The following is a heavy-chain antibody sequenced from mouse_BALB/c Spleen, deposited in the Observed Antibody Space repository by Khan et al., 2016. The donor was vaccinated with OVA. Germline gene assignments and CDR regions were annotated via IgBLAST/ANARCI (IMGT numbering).Heavy chain of an antibody. CDR3: ARSVTITTVVATDCDY. CDR2: ISYSGRP. CDR1: GYSITSDYA. V-gene: IGHV3-2*02. J-gene: IGHJ2*01. D-gene: IGHD1-1*01. Sequence: EVQLQESGPGLVKPSQSLSLTCTVTGYSITSDYAWNWVRQFPGNKLEWMGYISYSGRPSSNPSLKSRTSLTRDTSKNQSSLELNSVTTEDTATYDCARSVTITTVVATDCDYWGQGTTLTVSS.